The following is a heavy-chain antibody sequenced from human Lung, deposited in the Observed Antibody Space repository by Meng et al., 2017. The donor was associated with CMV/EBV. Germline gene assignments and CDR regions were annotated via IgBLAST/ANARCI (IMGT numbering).Heavy chain of an antibody. V-gene: IGHV4-59*01. Sequence: GSXRLXCTVSGGSISSYYWSWIRQPPGKGLEWIGYIYYSGSTNYNPSLKSRVTISVDTSKNQFSLKLSSVTAADTAVYYCARVTGELLNEYYFDYWGQGTLVTVSS. D-gene: IGHD1-26*01. CDR2: IYYSGST. J-gene: IGHJ4*02. CDR3: ARVTGELLNEYYFDY. CDR1: GGSISSYY.